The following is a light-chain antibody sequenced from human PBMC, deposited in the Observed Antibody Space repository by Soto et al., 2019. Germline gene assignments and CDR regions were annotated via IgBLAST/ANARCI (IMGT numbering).Light chain of an antibody. CDR2: DVS. V-gene: IGLV2-14*03. CDR3: SSYTSSTTNV. Sequence: QSVLTQPASVSGSPGQSITISCTGTSSDVGGYNYVSWYQQHPGKAHKLLINDVSNRPSGISDRFSGSKSGNTASLTISGLQAEDEADYYCSSYTSSTTNVFGTGTKVTVL. CDR1: SSDVGGYNY. J-gene: IGLJ1*01.